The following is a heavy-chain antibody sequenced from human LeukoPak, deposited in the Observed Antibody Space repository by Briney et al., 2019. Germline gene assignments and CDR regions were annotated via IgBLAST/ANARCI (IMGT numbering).Heavy chain of an antibody. D-gene: IGHD3-3*01. CDR1: GYTFTSYY. CDR2: INPSGGST. CDR3: ARDSAYYDFWSGPGYYYYYMDV. J-gene: IGHJ6*03. Sequence: ASVKVSCKASGYTFTSYYMHWVQQAPGQGLEWMGIINPSGGSTSYAQKFQGRVTMTRDMSTSTVYMELSSLRSEDTAVYYCARDSAYYDFWSGPGYYYYYMDVWGKGTTVTVSS. V-gene: IGHV1-46*01.